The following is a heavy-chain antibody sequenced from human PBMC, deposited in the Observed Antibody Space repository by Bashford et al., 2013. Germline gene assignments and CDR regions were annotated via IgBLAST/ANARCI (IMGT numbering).Heavy chain of an antibody. J-gene: IGHJ6*02. D-gene: IGHD2-15*01. CDR2: SVIVEAA. Sequence: SVTLSLTCTVSRWPRLATGAGYYWSWIRQPPRERGRGVDWGSSVIVEAATTTRTLKSRVTISVDTSKNQFSLKLSSVTAADTAVYYCARALADTSRGVRYYGMDVWGQGTTVTVSS. V-gene: IGHV4-34*01. CDR1: RWPRLATGAGYY. CDR3: ARALADTSRGVRYYGMDV.